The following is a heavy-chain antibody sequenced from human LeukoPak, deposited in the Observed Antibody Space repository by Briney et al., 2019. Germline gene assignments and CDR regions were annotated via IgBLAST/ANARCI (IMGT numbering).Heavy chain of an antibody. Sequence: GGSLRLSCAASGFTFSNYGMHWVRQAPGKGLEWVAFIRYDGSNKYYADSVKGRFTISRDNSKNTLYLQMNSLRAEDTAVYYCAKDMAVVAASPYYFDYWGQGTLVTVSS. V-gene: IGHV3-30*02. J-gene: IGHJ4*02. CDR1: GFTFSNYG. CDR2: IRYDGSNK. CDR3: AKDMAVVAASPYYFDY. D-gene: IGHD2-15*01.